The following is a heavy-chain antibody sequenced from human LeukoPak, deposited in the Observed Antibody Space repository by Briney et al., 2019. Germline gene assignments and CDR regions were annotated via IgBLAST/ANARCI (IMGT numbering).Heavy chain of an antibody. Sequence: GESLKISCKGSGYSFTSYWIGWVRQMPGKGLEWMGIIYPGDSDTRYSPSFQGQVTISADKSISTAYLQWSSLKASDTAMYYCARSSYYSSGSYFSPKGFDPWGQGTLVTVSS. CDR3: ARSSYYSSGSYFSPKGFDP. CDR1: GYSFTSYW. D-gene: IGHD3-10*01. V-gene: IGHV5-51*01. J-gene: IGHJ5*02. CDR2: IYPGDSDT.